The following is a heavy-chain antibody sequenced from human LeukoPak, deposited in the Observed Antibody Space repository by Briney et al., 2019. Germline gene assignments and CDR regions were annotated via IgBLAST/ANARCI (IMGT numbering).Heavy chain of an antibody. Sequence: GGSLRLSCAASGFTFSSYGMHWVRQAPGKGLEWVAVISYDGSNKYYADSVKGRFTISRDNSKNTLYLQMNSLRAEDTAVYYCAKVKSGGATNWFDPWGQGTLVTVSS. V-gene: IGHV3-30*18. D-gene: IGHD1-26*01. CDR1: GFTFSSYG. J-gene: IGHJ5*02. CDR3: AKVKSGGATNWFDP. CDR2: ISYDGSNK.